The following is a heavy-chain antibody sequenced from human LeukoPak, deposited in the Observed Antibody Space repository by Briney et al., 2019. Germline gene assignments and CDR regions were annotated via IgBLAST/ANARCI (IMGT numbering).Heavy chain of an antibody. J-gene: IGHJ4*02. CDR1: GGSFSGYY. V-gene: IGHV4-34*01. Sequence: SETLSLTCAVYGGSFSGYYWSWIRQPPGKGLEWIGEINHSGSTNYNPSLKSRVTISADTSKNQFSLKLSSVTAADTAVYYCARRRTPDYWGQGTLVTVSS. CDR3: ARRRTPDY. CDR2: INHSGST. D-gene: IGHD1-14*01.